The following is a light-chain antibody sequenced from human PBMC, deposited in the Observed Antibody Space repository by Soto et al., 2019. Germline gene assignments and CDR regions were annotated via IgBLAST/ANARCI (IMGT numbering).Light chain of an antibody. J-gene: IGKJ1*01. CDR2: DAS. CDR3: QQYNSYSWT. V-gene: IGKV1-5*01. CDR1: QGISSW. Sequence: DIQMTQSPSTLSASVGDRATITCRASQGISSWLAWYQQKPGKAPKLLIYDASSLESGVPSRFSGSGSGTEFTLTISSLQPDDFATYYCQQYNSYSWTFGQGTKVDIK.